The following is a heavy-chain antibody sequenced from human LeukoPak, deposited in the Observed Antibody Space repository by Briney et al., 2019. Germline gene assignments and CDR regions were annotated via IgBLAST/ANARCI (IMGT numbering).Heavy chain of an antibody. D-gene: IGHD5-18*01. CDR2: IKQDGSEK. J-gene: IGHJ4*02. Sequence: GGSLRLSCAASGFTFSSYWMSWVRQAPGKGLEWVANIKQDGSEKYYVDSVKGRFTISRDNAKDSLYLQMNSLRAEDTAVYYCARDGASRYSYGLYYFDYWGQGTLVTVSS. CDR1: GFTFSSYW. CDR3: ARDGASRYSYGLYYFDY. V-gene: IGHV3-7*03.